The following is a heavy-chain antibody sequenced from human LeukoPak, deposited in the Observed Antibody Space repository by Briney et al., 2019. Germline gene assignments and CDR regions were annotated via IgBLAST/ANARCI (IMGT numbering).Heavy chain of an antibody. CDR1: GGSISNYY. CDR2: IYYSGST. V-gene: IGHV4-59*12. CDR3: AREGGNPAYYYYYMDV. Sequence: PSETLSLTCTVSGGSISNYYWNWIRQPPGKGLEWIGYIYYSGSTAYNPSLKSRLTISLDTSKNQFSLKLSSVTAADTAVYYCAREGGNPAYYYYYMDVWGKGTTVTVSS. J-gene: IGHJ6*03. D-gene: IGHD4-23*01.